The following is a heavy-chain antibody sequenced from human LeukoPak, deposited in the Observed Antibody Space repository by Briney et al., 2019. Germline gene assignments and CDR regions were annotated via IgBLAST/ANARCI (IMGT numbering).Heavy chain of an antibody. CDR2: IYYTGNT. CDR3: ARVSWGYYGSGPLDS. Sequence: SETLSLTCKVSGGSISDENYYWTWVRQHPVKGLEWIGYIYYTGNTYYNPSLKSRVTISMDTSKNQFSLKLTSMTAADTAVYYCARVSWGYYGSGPLDSWGQGTLVTVSS. CDR1: GGSISDENYY. J-gene: IGHJ4*02. V-gene: IGHV4-31*03. D-gene: IGHD3-10*01.